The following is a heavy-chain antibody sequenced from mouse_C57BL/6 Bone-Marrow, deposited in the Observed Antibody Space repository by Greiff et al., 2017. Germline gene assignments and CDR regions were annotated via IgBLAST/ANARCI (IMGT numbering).Heavy chain of an antibody. CDR1: GYTFTDYY. J-gene: IGHJ4*01. CDR2: IYPGSGNT. Sequence: VKLQESGAELVRPGASVKLSCKASGYTFTDYYINWVKQRPGQGLEWIARIYPGSGNTYYNEKFKGKATLTAEKSSSTAYMQLSSLTSEDSAVYFCAIDSSGTLDYWGQGTSVTVSS. D-gene: IGHD3-2*02. CDR3: AIDSSGTLDY. V-gene: IGHV1-76*01.